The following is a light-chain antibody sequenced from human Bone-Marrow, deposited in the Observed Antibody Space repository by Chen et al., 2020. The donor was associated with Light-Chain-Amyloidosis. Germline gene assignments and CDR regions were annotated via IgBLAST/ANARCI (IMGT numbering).Light chain of an antibody. CDR2: EVS. Sequence: QSALTQPASVSGSPGQSITISCTGTSSDVGAYNFFSWYQQNPGKVPNLLIYEVSYRPSGVSNRSSGSKSGNTASLTISGLQAEDEAEYYCSAYTRSNTRVFGGGTKLTVI. CDR1: SSDVGAYNF. CDR3: SAYTRSNTRV. J-gene: IGLJ2*01. V-gene: IGLV2-14*01.